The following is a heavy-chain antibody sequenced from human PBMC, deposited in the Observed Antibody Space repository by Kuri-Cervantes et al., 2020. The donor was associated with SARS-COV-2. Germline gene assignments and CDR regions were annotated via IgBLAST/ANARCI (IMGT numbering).Heavy chain of an antibody. CDR1: GFSCSSYA. CDR3: VKDPKGFGVSFLVAAFDI. J-gene: IGHJ3*02. V-gene: IGHV3-64D*08. CDR2: ISSNWGST. Sequence: GGSLRLSCSASGFSCSSYAMHWVRQPPGKGLEYVSAISSNWGSTYYADSVKGRFTISRDNSKSTLYLQMSSLRAEDTAVYYCVKDPKGFGVSFLVAAFDIWGQGTMVTVSS. D-gene: IGHD3-3*02.